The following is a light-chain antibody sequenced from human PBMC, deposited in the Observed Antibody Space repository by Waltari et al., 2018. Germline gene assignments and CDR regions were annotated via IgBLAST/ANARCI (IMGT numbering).Light chain of an antibody. V-gene: IGLV2-14*03. J-gene: IGLJ3*02. CDR3: SSYITTNTLEL. CDR2: DVR. Sequence: QSALTQPASASGSPGQSITISCTGTSSDVGTYNYVSWYQQHPGKAPKLLIDDVRYGPSGVAYRCSGSTSGNTASLSISGLQAEDEADYYCSSYITTNTLELFGGGTSLTVL. CDR1: SSDVGTYNY.